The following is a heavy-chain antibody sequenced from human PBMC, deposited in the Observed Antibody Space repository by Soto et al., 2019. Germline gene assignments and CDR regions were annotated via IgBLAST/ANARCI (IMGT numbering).Heavy chain of an antibody. J-gene: IGHJ5*02. CDR3: ARDGRAYYDILTGYYSDSWFDP. V-gene: IGHV4-61*01. CDR2: IYYSGST. Sequence: SETLSLTCTVSGGSVSSGSYYWSWIRQPPGKGLEWIGYIYYSGSTNYNPSLKSRVTISVDTSKNQFSLKLSSVTAADTAVYYCARDGRAYYDILTGYYSDSWFDPWGQGTLVTVSS. D-gene: IGHD3-9*01. CDR1: GGSVSSGSYY.